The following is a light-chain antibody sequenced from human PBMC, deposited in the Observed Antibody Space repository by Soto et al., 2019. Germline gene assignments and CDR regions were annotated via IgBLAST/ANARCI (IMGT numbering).Light chain of an antibody. J-gene: IGKJ1*01. V-gene: IGKV1-5*03. CDR1: QSISSW. Sequence: DIQMTQSPSTLSASVGDRVTITCRASQSISSWLAWYQQKPGQAPKLLIYKASTLQSGVPSRFSGSGSGTEFTLAISSLQPDDSATYYCQQYNANWTFGQGTKVAIK. CDR2: KAS. CDR3: QQYNANWT.